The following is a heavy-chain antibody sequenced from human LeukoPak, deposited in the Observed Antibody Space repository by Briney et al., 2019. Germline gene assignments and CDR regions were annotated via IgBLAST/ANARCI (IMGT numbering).Heavy chain of an antibody. CDR2: MNPNSGNT. CDR1: GYTFTSYD. J-gene: IGHJ6*03. Sequence: ASVKVSCKASGYTFTSYDINWVRQATGQGLEWMGWMNPNSGNTGYAQKFQGRVTMTRNTSISTAYMELSSLRSEDTAVYYCARGQGYCSGGSCYCYYYYYMDVWGKGTTVTVSS. V-gene: IGHV1-8*01. CDR3: ARGQGYCSGGSCYCYYYYYMDV. D-gene: IGHD2-15*01.